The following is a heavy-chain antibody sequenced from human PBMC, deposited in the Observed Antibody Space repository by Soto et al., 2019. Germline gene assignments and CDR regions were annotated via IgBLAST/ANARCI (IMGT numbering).Heavy chain of an antibody. CDR1: GGTFSSYS. V-gene: IGHV1-69*01. Sequence: QVQLVQSGAEVKKPGSSVKVSCKASGGTFSSYSIYWVRQAPGQGLEWMGEIIPIFGTANYAKKFEGRVTITADESTSTAYRELSSLRSEDTAVYYCARDGGRHSGGIDYWGQGTLVTVSS. D-gene: IGHD1-26*01. CDR3: ARDGGRHSGGIDY. CDR2: IIPIFGTA. J-gene: IGHJ4*02.